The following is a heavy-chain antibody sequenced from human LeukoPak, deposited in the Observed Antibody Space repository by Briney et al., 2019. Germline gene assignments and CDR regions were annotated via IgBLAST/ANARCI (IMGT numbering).Heavy chain of an antibody. V-gene: IGHV4-31*03. CDR2: IYYSGST. D-gene: IGHD3-10*01. Sequence: PSQTLSLTCTVSGGSISSGGYYWSWIRQHPGKGLEWIGYIYYSGSTYYNPSLKSRVTISVDTSKNQFSLKLSSVTAADTAVYYCARGTVLNGSLWHWGQGTLVTVSS. CDR3: ARGTVLNGSLWH. J-gene: IGHJ1*01. CDR1: GGSISSGGYY.